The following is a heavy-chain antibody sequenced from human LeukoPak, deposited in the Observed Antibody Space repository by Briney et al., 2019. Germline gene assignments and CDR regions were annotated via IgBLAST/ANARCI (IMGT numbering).Heavy chain of an antibody. CDR2: IYYSGST. CDR3: ARNYGGYCSSTSCYGGYYYYYYGMDV. Sequence: SETLSLTCTVSGGSMNNYYWTWIRQPPRPGLAWIGYIYYSGSTNYNPSLKSRVTISVDTSKNQFSLKLSSVTAADTAVYYCARNYGGYCSSTSCYGGYYYYYYGMDVWGQGTTVTVSS. CDR1: GGSMNNYY. D-gene: IGHD2-2*01. J-gene: IGHJ6*02. V-gene: IGHV4-59*08.